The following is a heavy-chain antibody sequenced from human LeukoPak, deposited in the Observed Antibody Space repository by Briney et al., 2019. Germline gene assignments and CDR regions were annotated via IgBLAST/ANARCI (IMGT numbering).Heavy chain of an antibody. CDR3: ARGSWGEIAGRKSFEF. J-gene: IGHJ4*02. V-gene: IGHV1-8*01. CDR1: KYTFTSYD. CDR2: MNPNSGNT. D-gene: IGHD6-6*01. Sequence: ASVKVSCKASKYTFTSYDINWVRQATGQGLEWMGWMNPNSGNTGYAQKFQGRVTMTRVTSISTAYMELNNLTSEDTAVYYCARGSWGEIAGRKSFEFWGQGSLFTVSP.